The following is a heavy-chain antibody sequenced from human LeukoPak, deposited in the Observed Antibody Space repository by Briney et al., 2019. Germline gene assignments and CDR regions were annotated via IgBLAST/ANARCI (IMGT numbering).Heavy chain of an antibody. CDR2: IYHSGST. J-gene: IGHJ3*02. Sequence: SETLSLTCAVSGGSISSGGYSWSWIRQPPGKGLEWIGYIYHSGSTYYNPSLKSRVTISVDRSKNQFSLKLSSVTAADTAVYYCARFYGSGSYDIKNAFDIWGQGTMVTVSS. D-gene: IGHD3-10*01. CDR3: ARFYGSGSYDIKNAFDI. V-gene: IGHV4-30-2*01. CDR1: GGSISSGGYS.